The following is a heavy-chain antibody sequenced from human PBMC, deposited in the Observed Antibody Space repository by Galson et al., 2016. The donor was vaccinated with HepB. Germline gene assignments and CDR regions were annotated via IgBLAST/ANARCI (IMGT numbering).Heavy chain of an antibody. CDR3: AREFGDCDSTRCSKQHFDS. CDR1: GYTFTNYY. J-gene: IGHJ4*02. CDR2: INPGDGRS. D-gene: IGHD2/OR15-2a*01. Sequence: SVKVSCKASGYTFTNYYMHWVRQAPGQGLEWMAIINPGDGRSHSAQNLQGRVTVTRDTSTSTVDMELSSLMSEDTAMYYCAREFGDCDSTRCSKQHFDSWGQGTLVTVSS. V-gene: IGHV1-46*04.